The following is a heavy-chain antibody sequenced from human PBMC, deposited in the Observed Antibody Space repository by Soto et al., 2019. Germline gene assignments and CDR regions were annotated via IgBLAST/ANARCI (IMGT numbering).Heavy chain of an antibody. CDR3: ATGAYCSGGSCSDYYYYYYGMDL. CDR2: LVVGTGNT. D-gene: IGHD2-15*01. CDR1: GFTFRSSA. J-gene: IGHJ6*02. V-gene: IGHV1-58*01. Sequence: SVKVSCKTSGFTFRSSAVQWVRQARGQRLEWVGWLVVGTGNTNYAQKFQQRVTISSDRSTNTVSMELSSLTSEDTAVYYCATGAYCSGGSCSDYYYYYYGMDLWGQGTTVTVSS.